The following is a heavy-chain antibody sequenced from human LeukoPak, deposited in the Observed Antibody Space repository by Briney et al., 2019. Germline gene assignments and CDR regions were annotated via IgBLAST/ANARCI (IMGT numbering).Heavy chain of an antibody. D-gene: IGHD5-24*01. CDR3: AKYGFFPYYFDY. J-gene: IGHJ4*02. CDR2: ISGSGGSS. CDR1: GLTFSSSA. V-gene: IGHV3-23*01. Sequence: GGSLRLSCVVSGLTFSSSAMSWVRQAPGKGLEWVSAISGSGGSSYYADSVKGRFTISRDNFKNTLYPQMNSLRAEDTAVYYCAKYGFFPYYFDYWGQGTLVTVSS.